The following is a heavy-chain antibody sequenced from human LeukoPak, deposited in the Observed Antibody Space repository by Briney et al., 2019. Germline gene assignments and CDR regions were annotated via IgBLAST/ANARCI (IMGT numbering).Heavy chain of an antibody. Sequence: GGSLRLSCAASGFSFSTSTMNWVRQAPGKGLEWVSSIGKTSRDMYYADSVRGRFTISRDNAKNSLFLLMNSLRVEDTSVYYCVRGDNRDYWGQGTLVTVSS. CDR3: VRGDNRDY. J-gene: IGHJ4*02. CDR2: IGKTSRDM. CDR1: GFSFSTST. V-gene: IGHV3-21*01. D-gene: IGHD1-14*01.